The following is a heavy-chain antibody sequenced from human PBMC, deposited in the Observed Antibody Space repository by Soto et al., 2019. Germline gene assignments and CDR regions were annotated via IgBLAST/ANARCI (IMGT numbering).Heavy chain of an antibody. Sequence: GASVKVSCKASGYTFTGYYMHWVRQAPGQGLEWMGWINPNSGGTNYAQKFQGWVTMTRDMSISTAYMELSRLRSDDTAVYYCAYSSSSRGYYYGMDVWGQGTTVTVSS. CDR2: INPNSGGT. CDR1: GYTFTGYY. D-gene: IGHD6-6*01. V-gene: IGHV1-2*04. J-gene: IGHJ6*02. CDR3: AYSSSSRGYYYGMDV.